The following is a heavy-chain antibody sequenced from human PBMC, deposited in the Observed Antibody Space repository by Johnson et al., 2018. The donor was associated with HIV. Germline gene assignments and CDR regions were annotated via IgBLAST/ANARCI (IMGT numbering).Heavy chain of an antibody. V-gene: IGHV3-66*01. CDR1: GFTVSSNY. Sequence: EVQLVESGGGLVQPGGSLRLSCTASGFTVSSNYMSWVRQAPGKGLEWVSVIYTDDSIYYADSVKGRFTISRDNSKNTLYLQMNSLKTEDTAVYYCTRGGWDSSGYYSPYDAFDMWGQGTMVTVSS. J-gene: IGHJ3*02. D-gene: IGHD3-22*01. CDR2: IYTDDSI. CDR3: TRGGWDSSGYYSPYDAFDM.